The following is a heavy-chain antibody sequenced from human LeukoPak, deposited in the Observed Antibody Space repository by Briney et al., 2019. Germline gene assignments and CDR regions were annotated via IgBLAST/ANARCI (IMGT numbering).Heavy chain of an antibody. Sequence: GSLRLSCAASGFTFSSYWMSWVRQAPGQGLVWVANIKKDGSEKYYVDSVKGRFTISRDNAKNSMYLKMNSLIAEDSAVYYCAREVYYYDSSGYFPDYWGQGTLVTVSS. CDR1: GFTFSSYW. CDR3: AREVYYYDSSGYFPDY. J-gene: IGHJ4*02. D-gene: IGHD3-22*01. V-gene: IGHV3-7*03. CDR2: IKKDGSEK.